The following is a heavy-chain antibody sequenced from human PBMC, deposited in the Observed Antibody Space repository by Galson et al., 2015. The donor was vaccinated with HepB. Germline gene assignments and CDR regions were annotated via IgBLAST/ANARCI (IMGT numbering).Heavy chain of an antibody. CDR2: FDPEDGET. CDR1: GYTLTELP. D-gene: IGHD1-26*01. Sequence: SVKVSCKVSGYTLTELPMHWVRQAPGKGLEWMGGFDPEDGETIYAQKFQGRVTMTEDTSTDTAYMELSSLRSEDTAVYYCATDAKSYLGCWFDPWGQGTLVTVSS. CDR3: ATDAKSYLGCWFDP. J-gene: IGHJ5*02. V-gene: IGHV1-24*01.